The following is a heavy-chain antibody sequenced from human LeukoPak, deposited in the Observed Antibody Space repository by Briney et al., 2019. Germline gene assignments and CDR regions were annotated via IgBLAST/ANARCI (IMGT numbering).Heavy chain of an antibody. CDR3: ARDLRSSGYYSY. CDR2: IYSGGST. D-gene: IGHD3-22*01. CDR1: GFTFSSYA. J-gene: IGHJ4*02. Sequence: PGGSLRLSCAASGFTFSSYAMSWVRQAPGKGLEWVSVIYSGGSTYYADSVKGRFTISRDNSKNTLYLQMNSLRAEDTAVYYCARDLRSSGYYSYWGQGTLVTVSS. V-gene: IGHV3-66*01.